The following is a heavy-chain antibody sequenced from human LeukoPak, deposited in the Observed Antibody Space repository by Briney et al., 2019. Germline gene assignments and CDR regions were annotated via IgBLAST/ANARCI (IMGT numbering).Heavy chain of an antibody. Sequence: PGGSLRLSCSASGFTFSSYAMYWVRQATGKGLEYVSGISSDGGRTNYADSVKARFTISRDNSKNTLYLQMTSLRAEDTAVYYCARSTHSSSDYWGQGTRVTVSS. J-gene: IGHJ4*02. CDR1: GFTFSSYA. V-gene: IGHV3-64*04. CDR3: ARSTHSSSDY. CDR2: ISSDGGRT.